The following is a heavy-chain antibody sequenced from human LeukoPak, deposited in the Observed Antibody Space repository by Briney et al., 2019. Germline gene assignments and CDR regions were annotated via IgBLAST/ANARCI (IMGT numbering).Heavy chain of an antibody. CDR1: GFTFSSYW. J-gene: IGHJ4*02. Sequence: GGSLRLSCAASGFTFSSYWMSWVRQAPGKGLEWVANIKQDGSEKYYVDSVKGRFTISRDNAKNSLYLQMNSLRAEDTAVYYCARGHSSDWYWDFDYWGQGTLVTVSS. CDR3: ARGHSSDWYWDFDY. CDR2: IKQDGSEK. V-gene: IGHV3-7*01. D-gene: IGHD6-19*01.